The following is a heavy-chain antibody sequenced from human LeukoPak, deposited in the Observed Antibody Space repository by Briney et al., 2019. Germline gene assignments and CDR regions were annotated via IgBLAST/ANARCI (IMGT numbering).Heavy chain of an antibody. J-gene: IGHJ4*02. CDR2: VAGHNGET. D-gene: IGHD3-22*01. CDR3: AQNTPMIVF. CDR1: GFSLRDYD. Sequence: GGSLRLSCAASGFSLRDYDMNWIRQAPGKGPEWVSAVAGHNGETYYADSVKGRFTISRDNSLGTVFLLMDGLKTEDTAIYYCAQNTPMIVFWGQGTLVTVSS. V-gene: IGHV3-23*01.